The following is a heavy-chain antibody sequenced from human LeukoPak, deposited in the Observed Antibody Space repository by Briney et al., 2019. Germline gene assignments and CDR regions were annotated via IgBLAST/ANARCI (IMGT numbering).Heavy chain of an antibody. V-gene: IGHV4-34*01. J-gene: IGHJ6*02. CDR1: GGSFSGYY. CDR2: INHSGST. Sequence: SETLSLTCAVYGGSFSGYYWSWIRQPPGKGLEWIGEINHSGSTNHNPSLKSRVTISVDTSKNQFSLKLSSVTAADTAVYYCARGPRITIFGVVTAVSGYPVWGQGTTVTVSS. CDR3: ARGPRITIFGVVTAVSGYPV. D-gene: IGHD3-3*01.